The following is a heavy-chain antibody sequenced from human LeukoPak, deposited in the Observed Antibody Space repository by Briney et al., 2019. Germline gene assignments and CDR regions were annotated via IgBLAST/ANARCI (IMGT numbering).Heavy chain of an antibody. V-gene: IGHV3-64D*06. CDR2: ISKNGGNT. CDR3: VKDLSDRDVDY. Sequence: GGSLRLACLGSGFTFRWYGMNWVRQVPGRGLEYVSDISKNGGNTYYVDSVKGRFTISRDNSKNTLYLQMNSLRVEGTAVYFCVKDLSDRDVDYWGQGTLVTVSS. D-gene: IGHD2-21*02. J-gene: IGHJ4*02. CDR1: GFTFRWYG.